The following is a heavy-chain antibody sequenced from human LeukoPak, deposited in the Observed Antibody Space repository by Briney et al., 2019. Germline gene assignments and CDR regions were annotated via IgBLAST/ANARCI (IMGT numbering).Heavy chain of an antibody. CDR2: IIPIFGTA. V-gene: IGHV1-69*01. J-gene: IGHJ4*02. CDR1: GGTFSSYA. Sequence: SVKVSCKASGGTFSSYAISWVRQAPGQGLEWMGGIIPIFGTANYAQKFQGRVTITADESTSTAYMELSRLRSDDTAVYYCASAPVHLEWLLSSLDCWGQGTLVTVSS. CDR3: ASAPVHLEWLLSSLDC. D-gene: IGHD3-3*01.